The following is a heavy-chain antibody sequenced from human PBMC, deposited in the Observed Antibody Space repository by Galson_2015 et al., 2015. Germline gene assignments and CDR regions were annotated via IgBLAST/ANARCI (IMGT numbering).Heavy chain of an antibody. CDR3: ARYYYDSSGYPHYFDY. CDR2: IYYSGST. V-gene: IGHV4-59*01. D-gene: IGHD3-22*01. J-gene: IGHJ4*02. CDR1: GGSISSYY. Sequence: SETLSLTCTVSGGSISSYYWSWIRQPPGKGLEWIGYIYYSGSTNYNPSLKSRVTISVDTSKNRFSLKLSSVTAADTAVYYCARYYYDSSGYPHYFDYWGQGTLVTVSS.